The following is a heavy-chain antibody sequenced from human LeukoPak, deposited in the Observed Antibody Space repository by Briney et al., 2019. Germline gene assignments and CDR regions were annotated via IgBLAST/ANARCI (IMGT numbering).Heavy chain of an antibody. Sequence: PGGSLRLSCAASGFTFSSYWMHWVRQAPGKGLVWVSRINSDGSSTTYADSVKGRSTISRDNAKSTLYLQMNSLRAEDTAVYYCARALFLGDWFDPWGQGTLVTVS. D-gene: IGHD3-16*01. J-gene: IGHJ5*02. CDR1: GFTFSSYW. V-gene: IGHV3-74*01. CDR2: INSDGSST. CDR3: ARALFLGDWFDP.